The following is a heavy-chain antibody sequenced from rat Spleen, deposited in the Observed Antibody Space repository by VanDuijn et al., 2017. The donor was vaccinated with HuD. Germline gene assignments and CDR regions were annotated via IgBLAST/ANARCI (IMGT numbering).Heavy chain of an antibody. J-gene: IGHJ2*01. V-gene: IGHV5-31*01. D-gene: IGHD1-9*01. CDR2: ITNASGRT. Sequence: EVQLVESGGGLVQPGRSMKLSCAASGLSFSNYWMTWIRQAPGKGLEWVASITNASGRTYYPDSVKGRFTISRDTAQNTLYLQMNSLRSEDTATYHCATTYYGFSFDYWGQGVMVTVSS. CDR1: GLSFSNYW. CDR3: ATTYYGFSFDY.